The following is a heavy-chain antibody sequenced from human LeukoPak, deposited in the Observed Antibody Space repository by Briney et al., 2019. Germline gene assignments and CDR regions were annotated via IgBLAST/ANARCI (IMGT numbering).Heavy chain of an antibody. CDR2: INDSGST. V-gene: IGHV4-34*01. D-gene: IGHD3-22*01. Sequence: KPSETLSLTCGVYGGSFSGYYWSCIRQPPGKGLEWIGEINDSGSTYYNPSLKSRVTISLDTSKKQFSLNLSSVTAADTAVYYCARAYYYDSSGYLVAFDIWGQGTMVTVSS. J-gene: IGHJ3*02. CDR3: ARAYYYDSSGYLVAFDI. CDR1: GGSFSGYY.